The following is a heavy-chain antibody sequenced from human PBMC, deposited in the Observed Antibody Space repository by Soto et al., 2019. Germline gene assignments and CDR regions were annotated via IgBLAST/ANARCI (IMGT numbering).Heavy chain of an antibody. V-gene: IGHV4-30-4*01. Sequence: SETLSLTCTVSGGSISSGDYYWSWIRQPPGKGLEWIGYIYYSGSTYYNPSLKSRVTISVDTSKNQFSLKLSSVTAADTAVYYCARIVVVVAASPGDWFDPWGQGTLVTVSS. J-gene: IGHJ5*02. D-gene: IGHD2-15*01. CDR2: IYYSGST. CDR3: ARIVVVVAASPGDWFDP. CDR1: GGSISSGDYY.